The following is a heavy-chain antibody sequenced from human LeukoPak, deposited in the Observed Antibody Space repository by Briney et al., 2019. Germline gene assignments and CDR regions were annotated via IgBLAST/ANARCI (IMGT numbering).Heavy chain of an antibody. V-gene: IGHV3-15*01. CDR1: GFTFSNAW. D-gene: IGHD6-19*01. CDR3: TTRIAVAGRRFDY. J-gene: IGHJ4*02. Sequence: GGSLRLSCAASGFTFSNAWMSWVRQAPGKGLEWVGRIKSKTDGGTTDYAAPVKGRFTISRDDSKNTLYLQMNSLKTEDTAVYYCTTRIAVAGRRFDYWGQGTLVTVSS. CDR2: IKSKTDGGTT.